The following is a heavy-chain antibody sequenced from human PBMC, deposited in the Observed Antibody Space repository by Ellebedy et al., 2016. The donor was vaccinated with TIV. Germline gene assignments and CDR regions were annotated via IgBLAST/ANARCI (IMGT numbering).Heavy chain of an antibody. CDR3: ARDGAYGDYSPGYYGMDV. Sequence: GGSLRLSCAASRFTFSGYWMSWVRQAPGKGLEWVANINGDGSKKYYVDSVKGRFTISRDSVYLQMNSLRTEDTALYYCARDGAYGDYSPGYYGMDVWGQGTTVTVSS. J-gene: IGHJ6*02. CDR2: INGDGSKK. CDR1: RFTFSGYW. V-gene: IGHV3-7*03. D-gene: IGHD4-17*01.